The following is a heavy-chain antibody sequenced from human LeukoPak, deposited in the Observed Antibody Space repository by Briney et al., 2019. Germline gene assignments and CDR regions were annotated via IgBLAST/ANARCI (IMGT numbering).Heavy chain of an antibody. V-gene: IGHV3-30*02. CDR3: SRGGRGYFQH. J-gene: IGHJ1*01. Sequence: GGSLRLSCAASGFTFSSYGMHWVRQAPGKGLGWVAFIRNDGSNKYYAVSVKGRFTISRDNSKNTLYVQVNSLRAEDTAVYYCSRGGRGYFQHWGQGTLVTVSS. CDR1: GFTFSSYG. CDR2: IRNDGSNK. D-gene: IGHD2-15*01.